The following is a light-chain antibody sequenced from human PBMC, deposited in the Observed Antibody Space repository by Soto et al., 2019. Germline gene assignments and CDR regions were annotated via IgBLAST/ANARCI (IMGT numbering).Light chain of an antibody. CDR3: SSYKMSNTLA. CDR1: SNDVGAFDY. V-gene: IGLV2-14*03. Sequence: QSALTQPASVSGSPGQSITISCSGTSNDVGAFDYVSWYQHRPGKAPKLIIFSVTSRPSGISDRFSGSKSGNTASLTISGLQAEDEADFYCSSYKMSNTLAFGGGTKVTVL. J-gene: IGLJ2*01. CDR2: SVT.